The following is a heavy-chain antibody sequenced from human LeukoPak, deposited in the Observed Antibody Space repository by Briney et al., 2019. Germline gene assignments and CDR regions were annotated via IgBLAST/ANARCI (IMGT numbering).Heavy chain of an antibody. CDR2: IYYSGST. V-gene: IGHV4-39*01. J-gene: IGHJ4*02. CDR3: ARHEALDLEGIAVAGPYFDY. D-gene: IGHD6-19*01. Sequence: PSETLSLTCTVSGGSISSSSYYWGWIRQPPGKGLEWIGSIYYSGSTYYNPSLKSRVAISVDTSKNQFSLKLSSVTAADTAVYYCARHEALDLEGIAVAGPYFDYWGQGTLVTVSS. CDR1: GGSISSSSYY.